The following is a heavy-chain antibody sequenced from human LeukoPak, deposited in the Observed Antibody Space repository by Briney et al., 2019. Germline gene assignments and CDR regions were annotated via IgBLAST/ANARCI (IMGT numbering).Heavy chain of an antibody. V-gene: IGHV3-30*02. D-gene: IGHD3-10*01. CDR3: AKDRGDFPHYFDY. Sequence: GGSLRLSCAASGFTFSTYGMHWVRQAPGKGLEWVAYIHFDGSNRHYIDSVKGRFTISRDNSENTLYLQMNSLGPEDTAVYYCAKDRGDFPHYFDYWGQGTLVTVSS. J-gene: IGHJ4*02. CDR1: GFTFSTYG. CDR2: IHFDGSNR.